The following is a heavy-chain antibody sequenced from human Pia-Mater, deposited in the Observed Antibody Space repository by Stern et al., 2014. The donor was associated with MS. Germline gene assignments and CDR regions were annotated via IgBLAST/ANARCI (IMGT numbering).Heavy chain of an antibody. CDR2: LNTNTGNP. CDR3: AREVRRGDY. CDR1: GCTFSTYA. Sequence: VQLVESGAELKKPGASVRVSCKASGCTFSTYAMNWVRQAPGQGLEWMGRLNTNTGNPTYAEGFTGRFALSLANSASPASLQLSSVKAEDTAVYDCAREVRRGDYWGQGTLVTVSS. V-gene: IGHV7-4-1*02. J-gene: IGHJ4*02. D-gene: IGHD3-10*01.